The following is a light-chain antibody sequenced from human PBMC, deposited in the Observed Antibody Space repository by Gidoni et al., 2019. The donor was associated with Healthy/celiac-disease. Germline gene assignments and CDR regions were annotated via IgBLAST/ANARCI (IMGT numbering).Light chain of an antibody. CDR1: QSFSSD. CDR3: QQRSNWPT. J-gene: IGKJ1*01. V-gene: IGKV3-11*01. CDR2: DAS. Sequence: EIVLTQSPATLSLSPGERATLSCSASQSFSSDLAWYQQKPGQAHRLLIYDASNRDTGIPARFSCSGSGTDFTLTISSLETEDFAVYYCQQRSNWPTFGQGTKVEIK.